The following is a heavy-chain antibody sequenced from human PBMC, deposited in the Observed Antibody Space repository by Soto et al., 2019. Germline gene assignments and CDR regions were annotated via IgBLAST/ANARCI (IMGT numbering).Heavy chain of an antibody. V-gene: IGHV3-23*01. CDR3: ATRASWSYFDY. J-gene: IGHJ4*02. D-gene: IGHD3-3*01. CDR1: GFTFSSYA. Sequence: EVQLLESGGGLVQPGGSLRLSCAASGFTFSSYAMNWVRQAPGQGLEWVSVISGSGDSTYYADSVKGRFTISRDNSKNTLYLQMNSLRAEDTAFYYCATRASWSYFDYWGQGTLVTVSS. CDR2: ISGSGDST.